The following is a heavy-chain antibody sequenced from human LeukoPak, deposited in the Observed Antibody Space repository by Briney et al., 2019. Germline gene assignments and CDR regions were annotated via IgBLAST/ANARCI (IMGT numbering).Heavy chain of an antibody. CDR2: INHSGST. CDR3: ARDPTTVVTTPYYFDA. CDR1: GGSFICYH. V-gene: IGHV4-34*01. J-gene: IGHJ5*02. D-gene: IGHD4-23*01. Sequence: PSETLSLTCAVSGGSFICYHWNWIRQPPGKGLEWIGEINHSGSTNYNPSLKSRVTISVDPSKTQFSLTLRSVTAADTAVYYCARDPTTVVTTPYYFDAWGQGTLVTVSS.